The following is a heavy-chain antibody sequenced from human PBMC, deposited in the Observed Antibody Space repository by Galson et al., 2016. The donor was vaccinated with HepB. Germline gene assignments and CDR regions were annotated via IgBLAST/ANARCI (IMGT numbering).Heavy chain of an antibody. D-gene: IGHD1-26*01. Sequence: SLRLSCAASGFTFSRFGMHWVRQAPGKGLEWVALIWSTSTNKYYADSVKGRFTISRDNSKNTLYLQMNSLRAEDTAVYYCATEITTSYYFDYWGQGTLVTVSS. CDR3: ATEITTSYYFDY. V-gene: IGHV3-33*01. CDR2: IWSTSTNK. CDR1: GFTFSRFG. J-gene: IGHJ4*02.